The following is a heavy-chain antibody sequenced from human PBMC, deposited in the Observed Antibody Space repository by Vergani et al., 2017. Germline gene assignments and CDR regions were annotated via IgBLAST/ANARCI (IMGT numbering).Heavy chain of an antibody. D-gene: IGHD3-22*01. Sequence: EVQLVESGGGLVQPGGSLRLSCAASGFTVSSNYMSWVRQAPGKGLEWVSVIYSGGSTYYADSVKGRFTISRDNSKNTLYLQRNSLRAEDTAVYYCASPRPFYDSSGYEGAFDIWGQGTMVTVSS. V-gene: IGHV3-66*02. J-gene: IGHJ3*02. CDR3: ASPRPFYDSSGYEGAFDI. CDR1: GFTVSSNY. CDR2: IYSGGST.